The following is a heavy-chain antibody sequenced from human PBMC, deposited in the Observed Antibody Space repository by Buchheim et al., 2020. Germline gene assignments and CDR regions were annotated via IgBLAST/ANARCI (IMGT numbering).Heavy chain of an antibody. Sequence: VQLVQSGAEVKKPGASVKVSCKASGYTFTNYGITWVRQAPGQGLEWLGWISPYNGNTNYAQRLQGRVTVTTDTSTSTAYMELRSLRSDDTAIYYCARDTYYCNNINCPKEVLDYWGQGSL. CDR1: GYTFTNYG. CDR3: ARDTYYCNNINCPKEVLDY. CDR2: ISPYNGNT. V-gene: IGHV1-18*04. J-gene: IGHJ4*02. D-gene: IGHD2/OR15-2a*01.